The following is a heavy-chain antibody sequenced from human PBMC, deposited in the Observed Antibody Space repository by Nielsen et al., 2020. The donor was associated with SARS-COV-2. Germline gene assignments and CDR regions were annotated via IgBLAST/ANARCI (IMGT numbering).Heavy chain of an antibody. V-gene: IGHV4-39*01. J-gene: IGHJ5*02. D-gene: IGHD3-9*01. CDR2: IYYSGST. CDR3: ARQGHNFDWYNWFDP. CDR1: GGSISSSSYY. Sequence: SETLSLTCTVSGGSISSSSYYWGWIRQPPGKGLEWIGSIYYSGSTYYNPSLKSRVTISVDTSKNQFSLKLSSVTAADTAVYYCARQGHNFDWYNWFDPWGQGTLVTASS.